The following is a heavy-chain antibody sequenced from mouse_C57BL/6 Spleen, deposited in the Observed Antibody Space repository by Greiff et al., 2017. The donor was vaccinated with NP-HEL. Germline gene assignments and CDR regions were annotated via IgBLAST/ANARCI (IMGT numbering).Heavy chain of an antibody. V-gene: IGHV1-59*01. J-gene: IGHJ3*01. Sequence: QVQLQQPGAELVRPGTSVKLSCKASGYTFTSYWMHWVKQRPGQGLAWIGVIDPSDSYTNYNQKFKGKATLTVDTSSSTAYMQLSSLTSEDSAVYYCALNWDEAWFAYWGQGTLVTVSA. CDR3: ALNWDEAWFAY. D-gene: IGHD4-1*01. CDR2: IDPSDSYT. CDR1: GYTFTSYW.